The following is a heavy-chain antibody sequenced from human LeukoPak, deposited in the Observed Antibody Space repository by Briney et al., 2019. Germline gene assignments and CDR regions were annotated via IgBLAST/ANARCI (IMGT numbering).Heavy chain of an antibody. V-gene: IGHV4-39*07. CDR1: GDSVSRSDSY. Sequence: KPSETLSLTCTVFGDSVSRSDSYWDWIRQPPGKGLEWIGTIYYSGRTYYSPSLKSRVTISVDTSKNQFSLKLSSVTAADTAVYYCARVGKLQYYMDVWGKGTTVTVSS. J-gene: IGHJ6*03. CDR3: ARVGKLQYYMDV. D-gene: IGHD4-11*01. CDR2: IYYSGRT.